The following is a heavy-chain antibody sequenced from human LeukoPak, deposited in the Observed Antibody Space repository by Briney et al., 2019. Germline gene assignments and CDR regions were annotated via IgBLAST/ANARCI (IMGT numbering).Heavy chain of an antibody. CDR1: GGTFSSYA. CDR3: ARGLYSSGWYGIWYYHYYMDV. Sequence: SVKVSCKASGGTFSSYAISWVRQAPGQGLEWMGGIIPIFGTANYAQKFQGRVTITADKSTSTAYMELSSLRSEDTAVYYCARGLYSSGWYGIWYYHYYMDVWGKGTTVTISS. CDR2: IIPIFGTA. J-gene: IGHJ6*03. V-gene: IGHV1-69*06. D-gene: IGHD6-19*01.